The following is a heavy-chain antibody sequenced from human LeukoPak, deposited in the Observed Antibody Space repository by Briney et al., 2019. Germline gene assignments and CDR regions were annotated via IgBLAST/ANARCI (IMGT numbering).Heavy chain of an antibody. J-gene: IGHJ2*01. CDR3: ARDLHGGNSFMFDWYFDL. CDR1: GGSISISSSNW. V-gene: IGHV4-4*02. Sequence: SETLSLTCAVSGGSISISSSNWWSWVRQPPGKGLEWIGEIYHSGSTNYNPSLKSRVTISVDKSENQCALKLSSVTAADTAVYYCARDLHGGNSFMFDWYFDLWGRGTLVTVSS. CDR2: IYHSGST. D-gene: IGHD4-23*01.